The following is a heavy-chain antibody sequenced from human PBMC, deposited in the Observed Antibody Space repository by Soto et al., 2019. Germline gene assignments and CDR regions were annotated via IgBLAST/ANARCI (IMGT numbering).Heavy chain of an antibody. J-gene: IGHJ4*02. Sequence: QVQLQESGPGLVKPSGTLSLTCAVSGGSISSSNWWSWVRQPPGKGLEWIGEIYHSGSTNYNPSLKIRVTISVDKSKNQFSLKLSSVTAADTAVYYCARDGCSGGSCYPGDYWGQGTLVTVSS. CDR2: IYHSGST. CDR3: ARDGCSGGSCYPGDY. D-gene: IGHD2-15*01. V-gene: IGHV4-4*02. CDR1: GGSISSSNW.